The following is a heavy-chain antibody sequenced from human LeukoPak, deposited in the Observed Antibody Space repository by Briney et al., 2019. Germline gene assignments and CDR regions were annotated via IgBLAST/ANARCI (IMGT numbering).Heavy chain of an antibody. D-gene: IGHD1-14*01. CDR1: GFSVSSTY. V-gene: IGHV3-66*01. CDR2: IYSRST. Sequence: GGSLRLSCAASGFSVSSTYMSWVRQAPGKGLEWVAIIYSRSTYYADSVRGRFTISRDSSKNTLSLEVNSLRVEDTAVYYCARDRGRVPTTGSAFDIWGRGTMVTVSS. J-gene: IGHJ3*02. CDR3: ARDRGRVPTTGSAFDI.